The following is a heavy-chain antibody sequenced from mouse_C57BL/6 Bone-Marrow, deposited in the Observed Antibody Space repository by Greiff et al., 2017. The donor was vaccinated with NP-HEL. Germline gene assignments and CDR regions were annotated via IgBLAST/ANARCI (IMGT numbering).Heavy chain of an antibody. CDR3: ARGGVWLPFDY. D-gene: IGHD2-2*01. Sequence: EVQLQESGPGLVKPSQSLSLTCSVTGYSITSGYYWNWIRQFPGNKLEWMGYISYDGSNNYNPSLKNRISITRDTSKNQFFLKLNSVTTEDTATYYCARGGVWLPFDYWGQGTTLTVSS. CDR2: ISYDGSN. J-gene: IGHJ2*01. V-gene: IGHV3-6*01. CDR1: GYSITSGYY.